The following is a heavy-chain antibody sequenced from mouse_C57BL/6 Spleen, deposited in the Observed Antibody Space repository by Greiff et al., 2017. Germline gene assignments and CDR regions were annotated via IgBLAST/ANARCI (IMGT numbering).Heavy chain of an antibody. Sequence: VQLQQSGPELVKPGASVKISCKASGYTFTDYYMNWVKQSHGKSLEWIGDINPNNGGTSYNQKFKGKATLTVDKSSSTAYMELRSLTSEDSAVYYCARTPGYYGSSPGWFAYWGQGTLVTVSA. CDR1: GYTFTDYY. CDR3: ARTPGYYGSSPGWFAY. D-gene: IGHD1-1*01. J-gene: IGHJ3*01. CDR2: INPNNGGT. V-gene: IGHV1-26*01.